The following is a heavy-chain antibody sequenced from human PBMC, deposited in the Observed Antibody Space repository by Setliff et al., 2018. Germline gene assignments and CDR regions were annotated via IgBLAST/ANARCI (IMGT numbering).Heavy chain of an antibody. CDR3: ARLVETSTWGNWFDP. J-gene: IGHJ5*02. D-gene: IGHD2-15*01. V-gene: IGHV4-4*08. CDR2: IYTSGST. Sequence: PSETLSLTCAVYGGSLSGYFWTWIRQPPGKGLEWIGYIYTSGSTNYNPSLKSRVTMSVDTSKNQFSLKLSSVTAADTAVYYCARLVETSTWGNWFDPWGQGTLVTVSS. CDR1: GGSLSGYF.